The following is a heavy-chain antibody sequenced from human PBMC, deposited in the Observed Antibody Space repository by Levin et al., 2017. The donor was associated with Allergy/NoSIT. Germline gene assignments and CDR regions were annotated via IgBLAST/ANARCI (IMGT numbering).Heavy chain of an antibody. V-gene: IGHV3-74*01. CDR1: GFTFSRYW. CDR3: ARKSDLGWFFDY. CDR2: INSDGSST. J-gene: IGHJ4*02. Sequence: GGSLRLSCAASGFTFSRYWMHWVRQAPGKGRVWVSRINSDGSSTSYADSVKGRFTISRDNAKNTLYLQMNSLRAEDTAVYYCARKSDLGWFFDYWGQGTLVPVSS. D-gene: IGHD6-19*01.